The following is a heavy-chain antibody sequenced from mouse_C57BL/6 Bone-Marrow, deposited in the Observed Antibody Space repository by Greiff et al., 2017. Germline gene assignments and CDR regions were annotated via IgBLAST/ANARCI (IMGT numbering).Heavy chain of an antibody. CDR3: ARHYYGSSLDY. CDR1: GYTFTDYY. D-gene: IGHD1-1*01. V-gene: IGHV1-26*01. CDR2: INPNNGGT. Sequence: DVKLQQSGPELVKPGASVKISCKASGYTFTDYYMNWVKQSHGKSLEWIGDINPNNGGTSYNQKFKGKATLTVDKSSSTAYMERRSLTSEDSAVYYCARHYYGSSLDYWGQGTTLTVSS. J-gene: IGHJ2*01.